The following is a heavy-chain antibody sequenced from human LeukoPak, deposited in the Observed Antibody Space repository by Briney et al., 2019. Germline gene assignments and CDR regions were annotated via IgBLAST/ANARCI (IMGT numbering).Heavy chain of an antibody. CDR3: SKGSGNTGLRTPFDH. CDR1: GFTFDDYS. D-gene: IGHD1-14*01. CDR2: ISWNSETI. J-gene: IGHJ4*02. Sequence: PGRSLRLSCAASGFTFDDYSMHWVRQVPEKGREWVSGISWNSETIGYADSVKGRFTIARDNARNSLYFSMDSLRADEMALNYCSKGSGNTGLRTPFDHWGQGTLVTVSS. V-gene: IGHV3-9*03.